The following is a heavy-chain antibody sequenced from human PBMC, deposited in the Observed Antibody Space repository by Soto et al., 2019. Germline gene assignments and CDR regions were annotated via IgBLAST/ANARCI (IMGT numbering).Heavy chain of an antibody. Sequence: VGSLRLSCASSGFTFSSYSMNWVSQAPGKGLEWVSSISRSAGNTYYADSVKGRFTISRDNAKNSMYLQMNSLRAEDTAVYYCARDQVPGLDAFDIWGQGTMVNVS. CDR2: ISRSAGNT. V-gene: IGHV3-21*01. J-gene: IGHJ3*02. CDR1: GFTFSSYS. CDR3: ARDQVPGLDAFDI.